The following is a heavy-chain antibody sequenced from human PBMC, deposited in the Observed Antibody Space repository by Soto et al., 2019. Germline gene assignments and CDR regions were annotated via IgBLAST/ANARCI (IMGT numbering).Heavy chain of an antibody. V-gene: IGHV4-31*03. CDR2: IYYSGST. CDR3: ARRITRPERFDY. J-gene: IGHJ4*02. Sequence: PSETLSLTCNVSGGSISSGGYYWSWIRQHPGKGLEWIGYIYYSGSTYYNPSLKSRVTISVDTSKNQFSLKLTSATDADTAVYYCARRITRPERFDYWGQGALVTVSS. CDR1: GGSISSGGYY. D-gene: IGHD1-20*01.